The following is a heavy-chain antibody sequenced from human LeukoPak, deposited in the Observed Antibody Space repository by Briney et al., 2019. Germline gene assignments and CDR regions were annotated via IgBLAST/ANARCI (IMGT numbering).Heavy chain of an antibody. CDR3: AGGRITMIH. CDR2: INHSGST. Sequence: SETLSLTCAVYGGSFSGYYWSWIRQPPGKGLEWIGEINHSGSTNYNPSLKSRVTISVDTSKNQFSLKLSSVTAADTAVYYCAGGRITMIHWGQGTLVTVSS. V-gene: IGHV4-34*01. J-gene: IGHJ4*02. CDR1: GGSFSGYY. D-gene: IGHD3-22*01.